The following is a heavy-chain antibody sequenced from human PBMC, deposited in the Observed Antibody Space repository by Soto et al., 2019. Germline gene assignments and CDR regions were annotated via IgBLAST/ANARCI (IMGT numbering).Heavy chain of an antibody. J-gene: IGHJ6*02. CDR2: IWYDGSNK. CDR3: ARDRGGPPLRYYYGMDV. Sequence: QVQLVESGGGVVQPGRSLRLSCAASGFTFSSYGMHWVRQAPGKGLEWVAVIWYDGSNKYYADSVKGRFTISRDNSKNKLYLQMNSLRAEDTAVYYCARDRGGPPLRYYYGMDVWGQGTTVTVSS. D-gene: IGHD2-15*01. CDR1: GFTFSSYG. V-gene: IGHV3-33*01.